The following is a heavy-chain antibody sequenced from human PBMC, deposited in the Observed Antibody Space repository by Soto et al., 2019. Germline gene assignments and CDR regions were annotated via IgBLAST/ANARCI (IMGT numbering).Heavy chain of an antibody. V-gene: IGHV4-4*02. CDR1: GGSISSSNW. CDR3: ATGGGMTTVPAPLDY. CDR2: IYYSGST. D-gene: IGHD4-4*01. J-gene: IGHJ4*02. Sequence: QVQLQESGPGLVKPSGTLSLTCTVSGGSISSSNWWSWVRQPPGQGLEWIGEIYYSGSTNYKPSLKSRVTISVDKSKNQLSLKLSSVTAADTAVYYCATGGGMTTVPAPLDYWGQGTLVTVSS.